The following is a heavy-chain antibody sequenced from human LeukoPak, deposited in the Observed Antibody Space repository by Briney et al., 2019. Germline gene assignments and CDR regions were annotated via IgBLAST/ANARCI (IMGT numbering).Heavy chain of an antibody. CDR2: IKQDGSEK. V-gene: IGHV3-7*01. Sequence: GGSLRLSCAASGFTFSSYWMSWVRQAPGKGLEWVANIKQDGSEKYYVDSVKGRFTISRDNAKNSLYLQMNSLRAEDTAVYYCARGPKYISATGPYYFDYWGQGTPVTVSS. CDR3: ARGPKYISATGPYYFDY. D-gene: IGHD6-13*01. J-gene: IGHJ4*02. CDR1: GFTFSSYW.